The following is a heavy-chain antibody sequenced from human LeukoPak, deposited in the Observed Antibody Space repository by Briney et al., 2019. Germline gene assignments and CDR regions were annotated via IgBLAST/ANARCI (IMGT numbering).Heavy chain of an antibody. J-gene: IGHJ5*02. D-gene: IGHD2-2*01. CDR3: ARLDCGSSTICSSNWFDP. CDR2: IYYSGST. Sequence: SQTLSLTCTVSGGSISSGDYYWSWIRQPPGKGLEWIGYIYYSGSTYYNPSLKSRVTTSVDTSKNQFSLKLSSVTAADTAVYYCARLDCGSSTICSSNWFDPWGQGTLVTVSS. CDR1: GGSISSGDYY. V-gene: IGHV4-30-4*01.